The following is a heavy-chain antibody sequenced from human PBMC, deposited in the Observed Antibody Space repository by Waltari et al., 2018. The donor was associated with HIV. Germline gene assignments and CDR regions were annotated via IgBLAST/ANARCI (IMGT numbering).Heavy chain of an antibody. CDR2: IRRDTYTI. D-gene: IGHD6-19*01. J-gene: IGHJ4*02. Sequence: QVQLVESGGGLVNPGGSLRLSCATPGFTFSDSYMTWIRQAPGKGLGWVAYIRRDTYTIYYADSVKGRFTISRDNAKNSLYLQMNRLSVEDTAVYYCARLKYSSGVFDDWGQGALGTVSS. V-gene: IGHV3-11*01. CDR1: GFTFSDSY. CDR3: ARLKYSSGVFDD.